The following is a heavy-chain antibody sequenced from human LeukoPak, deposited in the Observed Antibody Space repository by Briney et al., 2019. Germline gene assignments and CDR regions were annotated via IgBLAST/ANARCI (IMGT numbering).Heavy chain of an antibody. CDR2: ISSSSSYI. J-gene: IGHJ4*02. CDR3: ARDYSGYDGYVHEFDY. Sequence: GGSLRLSCAASGFTFSSYSMNWVRQAPGKGLEWVSSISSSSSYIYYADSVKGRFTISRDNAKNSLYLQMNSLRAEDTAVYYCARDYSGYDGYVHEFDYWGQGTLVTVSS. D-gene: IGHD5-12*01. V-gene: IGHV3-21*01. CDR1: GFTFSSYS.